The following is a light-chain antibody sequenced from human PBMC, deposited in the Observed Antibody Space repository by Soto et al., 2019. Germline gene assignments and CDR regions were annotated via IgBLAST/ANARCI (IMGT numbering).Light chain of an antibody. V-gene: IGKV3-11*01. J-gene: IGKJ4*02. CDR3: QQRHSWPLT. CDR1: QDVGNS. Sequence: VLTQSPDTLSLSPGERATLACRASQDVGNSLFWYHQKPGLSPSLIIYEASQRAHDIPDSFSGSGSGTAFTLTINRLEPEDVGFYYCQQRHSWPLTFGGGTKVELK. CDR2: EAS.